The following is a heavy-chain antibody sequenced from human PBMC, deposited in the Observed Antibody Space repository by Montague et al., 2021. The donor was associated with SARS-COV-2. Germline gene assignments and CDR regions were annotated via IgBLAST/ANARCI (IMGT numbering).Heavy chain of an antibody. V-gene: IGHV4-59*01. CDR2: IHYSGSN. D-gene: IGHD1-1*01. J-gene: IGHJ4*02. CDR1: GGSIGSYS. CDR3: ARVGGGTTRYFDN. Sequence: SETLSLTCSVSGGSIGSYSWSWLRQPPGKGLERIGDIHYSGSNTYNPSLKRRVTISIDTPKNQFSLKLSSVTAAATAVYDCARVGGGTTRYFDNWGQGTLVTVSS.